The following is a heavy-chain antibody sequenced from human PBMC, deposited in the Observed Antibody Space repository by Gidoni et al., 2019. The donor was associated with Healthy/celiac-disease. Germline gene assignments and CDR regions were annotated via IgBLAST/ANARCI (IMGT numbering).Heavy chain of an antibody. CDR3: ARDVYGDYGDYFDY. Sequence: QVQLQESGPGLVKPSQTLSLTCTVSGGSISSGSYYWSWLRQPAGKGLEWIGRIYTSGSTNYNPSLKSRVTMSVDTSKNQFSLKLSSVTAADTAVYYCARDVYGDYGDYFDYWGQGTLVTVSS. D-gene: IGHD4-17*01. V-gene: IGHV4-61*02. J-gene: IGHJ4*02. CDR2: IYTSGST. CDR1: GGSISSGSYY.